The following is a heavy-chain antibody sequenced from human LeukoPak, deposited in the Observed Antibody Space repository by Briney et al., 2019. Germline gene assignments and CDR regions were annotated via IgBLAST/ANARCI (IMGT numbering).Heavy chain of an antibody. CDR3: ARGLMMAVAGRGEFHY. Sequence: SETLSLTCTVSGGSISSYYWSWIRQPPGKGLEWVGYIYYSGSTNYNPSLKSRVTISVDTSKNQFSLKLSSVTAADTAVYYCARGLMMAVAGRGEFHYWGQGTLVTVSS. V-gene: IGHV4-59*01. D-gene: IGHD6-13*01. CDR2: IYYSGST. J-gene: IGHJ4*02. CDR1: GGSISSYY.